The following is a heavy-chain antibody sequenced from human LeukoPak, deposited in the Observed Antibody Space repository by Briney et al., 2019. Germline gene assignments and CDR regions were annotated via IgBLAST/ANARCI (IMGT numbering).Heavy chain of an antibody. D-gene: IGHD5-12*01. V-gene: IGHV3-15*01. CDR1: GFTFNNAW. J-gene: IGHJ4*02. CDR3: TTVKRGYTSSLDS. Sequence: GSLRLSCAASGFTFNNAWMSWVRQAPGKGLEWVGRIKSKTDGGTTDYAAPVKGRFTISRDDSENTVYLQMNSLKTEDTAVYYCTTVKRGYTSSLDSWGQGTLVTVSS. CDR2: IKSKTDGGTT.